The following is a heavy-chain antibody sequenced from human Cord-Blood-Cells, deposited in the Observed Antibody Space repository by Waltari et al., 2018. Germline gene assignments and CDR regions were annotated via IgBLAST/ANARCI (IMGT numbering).Heavy chain of an antibody. V-gene: IGHV4-4*07. CDR1: GGSISSYD. D-gene: IGHD3-10*01. CDR2: IYTSGST. J-gene: IGHJ4*02. CDR3: ARDEGYYGSGSYSYYFDY. Sequence: QVQLQESGPGLVKPSETLSLTCTVSGGSISSYDWSWIRQPAGKGLEWIGRIYTSGSTNYNPSLKSRVTMSVDTSKNQFSLKLSSVTAADTAVYYCARDEGYYGSGSYSYYFDYWGQGTLVTVSS.